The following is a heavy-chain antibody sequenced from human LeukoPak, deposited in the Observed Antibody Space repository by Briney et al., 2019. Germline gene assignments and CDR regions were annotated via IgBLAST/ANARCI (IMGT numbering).Heavy chain of an antibody. CDR2: IYYSGST. Sequence: PSETLSLTCTVSGGSISSYYWSWIRQPPGKGLEWIGYIYYSGSTNYNPSLKSRVTISVDTSKNQFSLKLSSVTAADTAVYYCARHGGSGSYYNGFYYYGMDVWGQGTTVTVSS. CDR1: GGSISSYY. J-gene: IGHJ6*02. D-gene: IGHD3-10*01. V-gene: IGHV4-59*08. CDR3: ARHGGSGSYYNGFYYYGMDV.